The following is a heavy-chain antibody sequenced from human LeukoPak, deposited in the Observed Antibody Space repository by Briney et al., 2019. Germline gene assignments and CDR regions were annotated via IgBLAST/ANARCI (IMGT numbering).Heavy chain of an antibody. Sequence: GGSLRLSCAASGFTFSNCAMSWVRQAPGKGLEWVSAITGSGSGIYYADSMKSRFTTSRDNSKNTLYLQINSLRAEDTAVYYCAKWGDYDVLTGYYVSDYWGQGTLVTVSS. CDR1: GFTFSNCA. CDR3: AKWGDYDVLTGYYVSDY. V-gene: IGHV3-23*01. D-gene: IGHD3-9*01. CDR2: ITGSGSGI. J-gene: IGHJ4*02.